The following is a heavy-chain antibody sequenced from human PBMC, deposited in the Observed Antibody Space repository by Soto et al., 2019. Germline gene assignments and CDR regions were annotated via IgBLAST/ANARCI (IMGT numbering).Heavy chain of an antibody. D-gene: IGHD6-6*01. J-gene: IGHJ4*02. CDR2: ISSSGSTI. Sequence: LRLSCAASGFTFSSYEMNWVRQAPGKGLEWVSYISSSGSTIYYADSVKGRFTISRDNAKNSLYLQMNSLRAEDTAVYYCAKAYSSSSEYYFDYWGQGTLVTVSS. V-gene: IGHV3-48*03. CDR1: GFTFSSYE. CDR3: AKAYSSSSEYYFDY.